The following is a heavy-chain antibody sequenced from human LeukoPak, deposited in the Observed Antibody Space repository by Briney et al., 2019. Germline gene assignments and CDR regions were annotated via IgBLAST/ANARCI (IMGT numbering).Heavy chain of an antibody. CDR2: IDPSDSYT. V-gene: IGHV5-10-1*01. J-gene: IGHJ4*02. CDR1: GYSFTSYW. D-gene: IGHD4-17*01. Sequence: GESLKISCKGSGYSFTSYWINRVRQMPGKGLEWMGKIDPSDSYTNYSPSFQGHVTISADKSISTAYLQWSSLKASDTAMYYCASINDYGDPSGGYWGQGTLVTVSS. CDR3: ASINDYGDPSGGY.